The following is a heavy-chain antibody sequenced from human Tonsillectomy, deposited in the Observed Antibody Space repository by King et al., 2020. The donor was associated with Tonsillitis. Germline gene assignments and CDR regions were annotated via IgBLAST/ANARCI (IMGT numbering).Heavy chain of an antibody. Sequence: VQLVESGGGLVKPGGSLRLSCAVSGFTFSNAWMSWVRQAPGKGLEWVGRIKSKTDGGTTDYAAPAKGRFTISRDDSKNTLYLQMNSLKTEDTAVYYCTTDSQWEYGDYDVYWGQGTLVTVSS. CDR2: IKSKTDGGTT. J-gene: IGHJ4*02. V-gene: IGHV3-15*01. CDR1: GFTFSNAW. CDR3: TTDSQWEYGDYDVY. D-gene: IGHD4-17*01.